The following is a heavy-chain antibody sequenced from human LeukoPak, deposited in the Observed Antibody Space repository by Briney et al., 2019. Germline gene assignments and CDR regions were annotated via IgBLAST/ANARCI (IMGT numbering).Heavy chain of an antibody. CDR3: ARAYCGGDCYPPYNWFDP. D-gene: IGHD2-21*01. Sequence: PSETLSLTCTVSGGSISSYYWSWIRQPPGKGLEWIGYIYYSGSTNYNPSLKSRVTISVDTSKNQFSLKLSSVTAADTAVYYCARAYCGGDCYPPYNWFDPWGQGTLVTVSS. CDR2: IYYSGST. V-gene: IGHV4-59*01. J-gene: IGHJ5*02. CDR1: GGSISSYY.